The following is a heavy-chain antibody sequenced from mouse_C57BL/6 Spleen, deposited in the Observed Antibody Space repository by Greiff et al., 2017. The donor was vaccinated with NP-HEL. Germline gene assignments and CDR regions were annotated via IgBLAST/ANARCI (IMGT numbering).Heavy chain of an antibody. J-gene: IGHJ4*01. CDR3: ASSHYAMDY. CDR2: IYPGSGSN. CDR1: GYTFTDYY. V-gene: IGHV1-76*01. Sequence: VKLQESGAELVRPGASVKLSCKASGYTFTDYYINWVKQRPGQGLEWIARIYPGSGSNYYNEKFKGKATLTAEKSSSTAYMQLSSLTSEDSAVYFCASSHYAMDYWGQGTSVTVSS. D-gene: IGHD6-1*01.